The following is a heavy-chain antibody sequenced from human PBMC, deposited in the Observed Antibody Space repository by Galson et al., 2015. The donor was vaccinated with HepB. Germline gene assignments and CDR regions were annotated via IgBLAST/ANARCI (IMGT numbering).Heavy chain of an antibody. J-gene: IGHJ4*02. CDR2: INSGGSST. CDR3: AKDYGGNDYFDY. CDR1: GFTFSSYW. D-gene: IGHD4-23*01. Sequence: SLRLSCAASGFTFSSYWMHWVRQAPGKGLVWVSRINSGGSSTSYADSVKGRFTISRDNAKNTLYLQMNSLRAEDTAVYYCAKDYGGNDYFDYWGQGTLVTVSS. V-gene: IGHV3-74*01.